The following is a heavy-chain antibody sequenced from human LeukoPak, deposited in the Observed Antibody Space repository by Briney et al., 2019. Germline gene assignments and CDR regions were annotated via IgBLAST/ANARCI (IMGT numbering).Heavy chain of an antibody. D-gene: IGHD2-8*01. CDR2: ISYDGSNK. J-gene: IGHJ4*02. V-gene: IGHV3-30*18. CDR3: AKGRAPTRVIDFDY. Sequence: TGRSLRLSCAASGFSFSSYAMHWVRQAPGKGLEWVAVISYDGSNKYYADSVKGRFTISRDNSKNTVFLQMSSLRSDDAAVYYCAKGRAPTRVIDFDYWGQGTLVAVSS. CDR1: GFSFSSYA.